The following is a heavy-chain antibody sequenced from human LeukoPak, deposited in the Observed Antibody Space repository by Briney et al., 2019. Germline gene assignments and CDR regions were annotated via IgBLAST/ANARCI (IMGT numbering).Heavy chain of an antibody. D-gene: IGHD4-11*01. Sequence: ASVKVSCTASGYTFTNYYMHWVRQAPGQGLEWMGIIVPSDSSTACAQKSQDRVTMTRDTSTSTVYMELSSLRSEDTAVYYCARSYSNYGYYDYWGQGTLVTVSS. CDR2: IVPSDSST. J-gene: IGHJ4*02. V-gene: IGHV1-46*01. CDR3: ARSYSNYGYYDY. CDR1: GYTFTNYY.